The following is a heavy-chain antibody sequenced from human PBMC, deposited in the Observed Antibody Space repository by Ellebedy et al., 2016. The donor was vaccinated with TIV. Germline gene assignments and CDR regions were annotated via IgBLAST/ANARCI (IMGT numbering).Heavy chain of an antibody. J-gene: IGHJ5*02. D-gene: IGHD5-18*01. V-gene: IGHV4-59*08. CDR2: MHYSGST. CDR1: GDSIRSYY. Sequence: MPSETLSLTCTVSGDSIRSYYWSWIRQSPGKGLEWIGYMHYSGSTNYNPSLKSRVTISVDTSKNQFSLKLNSVTAADTAVYYCARVHDPGEQLWYLGWFDPWGQGTLVTVSS. CDR3: ARVHDPGEQLWYLGWFDP.